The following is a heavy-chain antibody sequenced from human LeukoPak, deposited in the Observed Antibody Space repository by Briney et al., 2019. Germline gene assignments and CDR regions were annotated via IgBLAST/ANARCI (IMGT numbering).Heavy chain of an antibody. CDR1: GGSFSGYY. CDR3: ARGPSSLRYFDWLRVAYYFDY. D-gene: IGHD3-9*01. Sequence: PSETLSLTCAVYGGSFSGYYWSWIRQPPGKGLEWIGEINHSGSTNYNPSLKSRVTISVDTSKNQFSLKLSSVTAADTAVYYCARGPSSLRYFDWLRVAYYFDYWGQGTLVTVSS. CDR2: INHSGST. V-gene: IGHV4-34*01. J-gene: IGHJ4*02.